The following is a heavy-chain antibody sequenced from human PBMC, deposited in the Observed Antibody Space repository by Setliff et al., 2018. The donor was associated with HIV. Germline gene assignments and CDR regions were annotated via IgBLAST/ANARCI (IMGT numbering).Heavy chain of an antibody. CDR2: NDNDGSST. Sequence: PSETLSLSCVASGFTFSNYWMHWVRQAPGKGLVWVSRNDNDGSSTTYADSVKGRFTISRDSAKNTLYLQMNSLRVEDTAVYYCAREGGYGDSYWGQGTLVTVSS. CDR3: AREGGYGDSY. CDR1: GFTFSNYW. D-gene: IGHD4-17*01. V-gene: IGHV3-74*01. J-gene: IGHJ4*02.